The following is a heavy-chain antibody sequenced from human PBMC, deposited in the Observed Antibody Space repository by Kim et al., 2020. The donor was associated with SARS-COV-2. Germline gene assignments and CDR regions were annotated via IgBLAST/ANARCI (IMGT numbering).Heavy chain of an antibody. Sequence: PSFQGQVIISADKAISTAYLQWSSLKASDTAMYYCARLAFRVGGTPFDYWGQGTLVTVSS. V-gene: IGHV5-51*01. D-gene: IGHD1-26*01. CDR3: ARLAFRVGGTPFDY. J-gene: IGHJ4*02.